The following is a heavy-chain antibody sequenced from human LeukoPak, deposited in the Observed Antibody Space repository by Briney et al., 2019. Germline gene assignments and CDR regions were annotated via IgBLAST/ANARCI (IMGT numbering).Heavy chain of an antibody. J-gene: IGHJ4*02. CDR2: ISSSSSYI. Sequence: GGSLRLSCAASGFTFSSYSMNWVRQAPGKGLEWVSSISSSSSYICYADSVKGRFTISRDNAKNSLYLKMNSLTAEDMAVYDSARGDRNYYYSSAPRGWGQGILVTVGS. CDR1: GFTFSSYS. V-gene: IGHV3-21*01. CDR3: ARGDRNYYYSSAPRG. D-gene: IGHD3-22*01.